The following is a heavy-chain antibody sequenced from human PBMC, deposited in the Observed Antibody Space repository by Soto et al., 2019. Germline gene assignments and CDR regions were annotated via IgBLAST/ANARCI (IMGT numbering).Heavy chain of an antibody. Sequence: EVQLVESGGGLVQPGGSLRLSCAASGFTFSNYSMNWVRQAPGKGLEWVSYISSSSSTIYYADSVKGRFTISRDNAKNSLYLQLNSLRAENTAVYYCARDLEVHDYDDHNSDYWGQGTLVTVSS. V-gene: IGHV3-48*01. J-gene: IGHJ4*02. CDR2: ISSSSSTI. D-gene: IGHD4-17*01. CDR3: ARDLEVHDYDDHNSDY. CDR1: GFTFSNYS.